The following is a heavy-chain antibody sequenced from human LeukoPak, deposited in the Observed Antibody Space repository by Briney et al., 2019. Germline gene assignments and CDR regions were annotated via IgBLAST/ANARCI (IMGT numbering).Heavy chain of an antibody. CDR2: IHPSGGNT. D-gene: IGHD2-2*01. CDR3: ARDCSSTRCQGPVFDN. Sequence: GASVKVSCKASGYTFTSNYMHWVRQAPGQGLEWLGIIHPSGGNTNYAQKFQGRVAMTRDTSTSTVYVELSSLRSEDTAIYYCARDCSSTRCQGPVFDNWGQGTLVTVSS. V-gene: IGHV1-46*01. J-gene: IGHJ4*02. CDR1: GYTFTSNY.